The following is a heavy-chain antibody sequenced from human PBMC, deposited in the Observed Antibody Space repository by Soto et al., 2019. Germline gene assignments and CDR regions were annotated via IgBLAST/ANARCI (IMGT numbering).Heavy chain of an antibody. D-gene: IGHD3-3*01. Sequence: GGSLRLSCAASGFTFSSYSMNWVRQAPGKGLEWVSYISSSSSTIYYADSVKGRFTISRDNAENSLYLQMNSLRAEDTAVYYCARARITIFGVARGYYYYYMDVCGKGTTVTVSS. J-gene: IGHJ6*03. CDR3: ARARITIFGVARGYYYYYMDV. CDR1: GFTFSSYS. CDR2: ISSSSSTI. V-gene: IGHV3-48*01.